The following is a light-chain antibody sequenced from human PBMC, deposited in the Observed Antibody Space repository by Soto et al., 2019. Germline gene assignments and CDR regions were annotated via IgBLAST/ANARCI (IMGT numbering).Light chain of an antibody. V-gene: IGKV3-15*01. Sequence: EIVMTQSPATLSESPGGGAIVSCRASQDVGSHVAWYQQRPGQAPRLLINAASIRATDTPDRISGSGSGTEFTLTICSLQSEDFAVYYCQQYDNWPWTFGQGTKVEI. CDR1: QDVGSH. J-gene: IGKJ1*01. CDR3: QQYDNWPWT. CDR2: AAS.